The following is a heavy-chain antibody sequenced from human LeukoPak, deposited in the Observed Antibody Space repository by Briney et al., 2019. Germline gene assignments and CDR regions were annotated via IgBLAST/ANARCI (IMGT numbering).Heavy chain of an antibody. Sequence: GGSPRLSCAASGFTFSSYAMSWVRQAPGKGLEWVSAISGSGGSTYYADSVKGRFTISRDNSKNTLYLQMNSLRAEDTAVYYCAKVGGFLVGATDYWGQGTLVTVSS. CDR2: ISGSGGST. J-gene: IGHJ4*02. CDR3: AKVGGFLVGATDY. V-gene: IGHV3-23*01. D-gene: IGHD1-26*01. CDR1: GFTFSSYA.